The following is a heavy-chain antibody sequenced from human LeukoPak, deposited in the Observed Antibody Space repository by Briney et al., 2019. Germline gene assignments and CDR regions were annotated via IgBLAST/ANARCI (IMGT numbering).Heavy chain of an antibody. CDR3: AKDLWEGPAANYYYYGMDV. CDR2: ISGSGGST. J-gene: IGHJ6*04. Sequence: GGSLRLSCAASGFTFSSYAMSWVRQAPGKGLEWVSAISGSGGSTYYADSVKGRFTISRDNSKNTLYLQMNSLRAEDTAVYYCAKDLWEGPAANYYYYGMDVWGKGTTVTVSS. D-gene: IGHD2-2*01. CDR1: GFTFSSYA. V-gene: IGHV3-23*01.